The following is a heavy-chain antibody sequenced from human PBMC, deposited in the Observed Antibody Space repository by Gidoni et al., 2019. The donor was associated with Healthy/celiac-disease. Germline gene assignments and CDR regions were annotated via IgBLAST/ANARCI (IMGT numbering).Heavy chain of an antibody. Sequence: QLQLQESGPGLVKPSETLSLTCTLSGGSISRSSYYWGWIRQPPGKGLEWIGSIYYSGSTYYNPSLKSRVTISVDTSKNQFSLKLSSVTAADTAVYYCARRAYRDWFDPWGQGTLVTVSS. CDR1: GGSISRSSYY. D-gene: IGHD1-1*01. CDR2: IYYSGST. V-gene: IGHV4-39*01. CDR3: ARRAYRDWFDP. J-gene: IGHJ5*02.